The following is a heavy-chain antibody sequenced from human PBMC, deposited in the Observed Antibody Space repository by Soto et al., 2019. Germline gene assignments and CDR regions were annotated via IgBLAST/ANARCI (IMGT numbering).Heavy chain of an antibody. D-gene: IGHD3-16*01. V-gene: IGHV4-30-4*01. Sequence: PSETLSLTCTVSGGSISSGDYYWSWIRQPPGKGLEWIGYIYYSGSTYYNPSLKSRVTISVDKSSSTSYLQWGSLKASDTAIYYCAKQGGYYYYGMDAWGQGTTVTVSS. CDR2: IYYSGST. CDR3: AKQGGYYYYGMDA. CDR1: GGSISSGDYY. J-gene: IGHJ6*02.